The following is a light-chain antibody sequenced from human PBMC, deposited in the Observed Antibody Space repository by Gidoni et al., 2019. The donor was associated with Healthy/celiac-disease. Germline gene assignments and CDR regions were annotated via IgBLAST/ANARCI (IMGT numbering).Light chain of an antibody. CDR2: KDS. V-gene: IGLV3-25*03. CDR1: ALPKQD. Sequence: SYELPQPPSVSVSPGQTARLTCSGDALPKQDAYWYQQKPGQAPVLVIYKDSERPSGIPERFSGSSSGTTVTLTISGVQAEDEADYYCQSADSSGSVVFGGGTKLTVL. CDR3: QSADSSGSVV. J-gene: IGLJ2*01.